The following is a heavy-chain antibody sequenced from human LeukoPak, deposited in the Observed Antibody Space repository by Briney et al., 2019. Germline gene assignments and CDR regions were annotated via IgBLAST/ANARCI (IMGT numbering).Heavy chain of an antibody. Sequence: GGSLRLSCAPSGFTFSAYSLSWVRQAPGKGLEWVARIKKDGSEKDYVDSVKGRFTISRDNAKGSLYLQLNSLRAEDTAVYYCARGFQRGDSPVWGQGTLVTVSS. D-gene: IGHD2-21*02. CDR1: GFTFSAYS. CDR2: IKKDGSEK. CDR3: ARGFQRGDSPV. V-gene: IGHV3-7*01. J-gene: IGHJ4*02.